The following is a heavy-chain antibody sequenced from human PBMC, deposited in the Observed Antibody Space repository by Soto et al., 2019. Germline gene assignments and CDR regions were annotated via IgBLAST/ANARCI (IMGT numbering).Heavy chain of an antibody. CDR3: AKPLYDSSGYYFDY. CDR2: ISYDGSNK. V-gene: IGHV3-30*18. Sequence: LRLSCAASGFTFSSYGMHWVRQAPGKGLEWVAVISYDGSNKYYADSVKGRFTISRDNSKNTLYLQMNSLRAEDTAVYYCAKPLYDSSGYYFDYWGQGTLVTVSS. D-gene: IGHD3-22*01. J-gene: IGHJ4*02. CDR1: GFTFSSYG.